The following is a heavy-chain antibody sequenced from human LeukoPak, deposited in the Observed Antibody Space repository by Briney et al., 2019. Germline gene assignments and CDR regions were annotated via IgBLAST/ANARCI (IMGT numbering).Heavy chain of an antibody. Sequence: GGSLRLSCAASGFTFSSYAMSWVRQAPGKGLEWVSAISGSGGSTYYADSVKGRFTISGDNSKNTLYLQMNSLRAEDTAVYYCAKDSSMASGDYYYGMDVWGQGTTVTASS. D-gene: IGHD2-2*01. J-gene: IGHJ6*02. CDR3: AKDSSMASGDYYYGMDV. CDR2: ISGSGGST. CDR1: GFTFSSYA. V-gene: IGHV3-23*01.